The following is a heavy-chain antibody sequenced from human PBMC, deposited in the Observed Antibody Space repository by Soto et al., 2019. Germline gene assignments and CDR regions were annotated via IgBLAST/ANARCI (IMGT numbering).Heavy chain of an antibody. Sequence: GGSLRFSCAASGFTFSSYGMHWVRQAPGKGLEWVTLISYDGGNKYYADSVKGRFSISRDNSRNTLYLQMNSLRPEDAAVYYCVKSLGFCSSSSCSRDYYYYYGMDVWGQGTTVTVSS. CDR1: GFTFSSYG. J-gene: IGHJ6*02. D-gene: IGHD2-2*01. CDR2: ISYDGGNK. V-gene: IGHV3-30*18. CDR3: VKSLGFCSSSSCSRDYYYYYGMDV.